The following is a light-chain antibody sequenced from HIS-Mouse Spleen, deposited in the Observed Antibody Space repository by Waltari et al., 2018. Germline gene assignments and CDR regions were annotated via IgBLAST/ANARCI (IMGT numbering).Light chain of an antibody. CDR1: QGIRSY. CDR3: QQLNSYPQET. J-gene: IGKJ4*01. V-gene: IGKV1-9*01. CDR2: AAS. Sequence: DIQLTQSPSFLSASVGDRVTITCRASQGIRSYLAWYQQKPGKAPKRLIYAASTLQSGVPSRFSGSGSGTEFTLTISSLQPEDFATYYCQQLNSYPQETFGGGTKVEIK.